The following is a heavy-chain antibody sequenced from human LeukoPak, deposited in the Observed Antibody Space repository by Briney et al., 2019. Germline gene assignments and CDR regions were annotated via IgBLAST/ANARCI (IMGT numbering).Heavy chain of an antibody. CDR1: GGSISSYY. CDR3: ARPTTRSWYFDL. V-gene: IGHV4-59*08. Sequence: SETLSLTCTVSGGSISSYYWSWIRQPPGKGLEWIGYIYYSGSTNYNPSLKSRVTISVDTSKNQFSLKLSSVTAADTAVYYCARPTTRSWYFDLWGRGTLVTVSS. D-gene: IGHD1-14*01. J-gene: IGHJ2*01. CDR2: IYYSGST.